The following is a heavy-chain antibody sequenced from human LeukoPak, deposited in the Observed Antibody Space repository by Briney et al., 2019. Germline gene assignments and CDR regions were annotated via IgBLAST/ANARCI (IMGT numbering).Heavy chain of an antibody. D-gene: IGHD3-10*01. CDR3: ARDGSLGELWFGELLSVDP. J-gene: IGHJ5*02. V-gene: IGHV3-30*04. CDR1: GLTFSSYA. CDR2: ISYDGSNK. Sequence: GGSLRLSCAASGLTFSSYAMHWVRQAPGKGLEWVAVISYDGSNKYYADSVKGRFTISRDNSKNTLYLQMNSLRAEDTAVYYCARDGSLGELWFGELLSVDPWGQGTLVTVSS.